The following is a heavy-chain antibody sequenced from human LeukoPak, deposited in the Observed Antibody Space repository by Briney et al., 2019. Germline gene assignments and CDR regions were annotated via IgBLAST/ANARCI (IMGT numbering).Heavy chain of an antibody. CDR3: ARWSGDYPSYYLDY. CDR1: GFTFSSYG. D-gene: IGHD4-17*01. J-gene: IGHJ4*02. CDR2: IRSDGSSK. V-gene: IGHV3-30*02. Sequence: GGSLRLSCAASGFTFSSYGLHWVRQAPGKGLEWVALIRSDGSSKNYADSVRGRFTISRDASKNAVYLQMNSLRAEDTAVYSCARWSGDYPSYYLDYWGQGTLVTVSS.